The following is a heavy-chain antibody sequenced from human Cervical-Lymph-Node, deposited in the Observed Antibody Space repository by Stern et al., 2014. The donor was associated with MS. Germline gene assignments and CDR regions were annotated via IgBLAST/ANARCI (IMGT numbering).Heavy chain of an antibody. J-gene: IGHJ1*01. V-gene: IGHV1-46*03. CDR1: GDTFASYA. Sequence: VQLVESGAEVKKPGASVKVSCKASGDTFASYAIHWLRQAPGQGPVWMGIVNPTDGRTTYAQTFQGRVTMTRDTSTRTVYMELSSLKPEDTAMYFCANPLPYANWGQGTRVTVSS. D-gene: IGHD4-17*01. CDR2: VNPTDGRT. CDR3: ANPLPYAN.